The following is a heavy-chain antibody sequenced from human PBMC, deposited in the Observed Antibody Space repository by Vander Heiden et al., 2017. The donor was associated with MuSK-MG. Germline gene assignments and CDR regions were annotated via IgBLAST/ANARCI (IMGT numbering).Heavy chain of an antibody. CDR1: GFTFSSYG. D-gene: IGHD3-10*02. V-gene: IGHV3-30*18. Sequence: QVQLVESGGGVVQPGRSLRLSCAASGFTFSSYGMHGVRQAPGKGLEWVAVISYDGSNKYYADSVKGRFTISRDNSKNTLYLQMNSLRAEDTAVYYCAKMDAMFGTDYWGQGTLVTVSS. CDR3: AKMDAMFGTDY. J-gene: IGHJ4*02. CDR2: ISYDGSNK.